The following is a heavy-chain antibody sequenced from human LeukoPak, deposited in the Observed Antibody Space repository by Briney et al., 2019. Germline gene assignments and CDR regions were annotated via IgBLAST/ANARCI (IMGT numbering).Heavy chain of an antibody. D-gene: IGHD2-8*02. CDR3: ARVRTEWYIDL. Sequence: GGSLRLSCEASGFIFGSYSMNWVRQAPGRGPEWVSYISGSGTGIHYAESVKGRFTISRDNAKNSLYLQMNSLRAEDTAVYYCARVRTEWYIDLWGRGTLVTVST. CDR2: ISGSGTGI. V-gene: IGHV3-48*04. J-gene: IGHJ2*01. CDR1: GFIFGSYS.